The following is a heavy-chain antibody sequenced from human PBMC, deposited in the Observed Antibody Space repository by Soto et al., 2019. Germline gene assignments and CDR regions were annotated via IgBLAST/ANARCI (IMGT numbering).Heavy chain of an antibody. CDR1: GFTFSDYY. Sequence: QVQLVESGGGLVEPGGSLRLSCAGSGFTFSDYYMSWIRQAPGKGLEWGSYFRSSGSTINYADSGKGRFTISRDNAKNSLYLQMNSLRAEDTAVYYCSRAGLGYSYGRPIDYCGQGTLVTVSS. V-gene: IGHV3-11*01. D-gene: IGHD5-18*01. CDR3: SRAGLGYSYGRPIDY. J-gene: IGHJ4*02. CDR2: FRSSGSTI.